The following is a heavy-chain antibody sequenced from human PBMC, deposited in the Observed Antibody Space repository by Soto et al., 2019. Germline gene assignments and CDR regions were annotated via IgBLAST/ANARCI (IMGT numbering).Heavy chain of an antibody. CDR3: AREGRGKKAGYNGLVSLGY. Sequence: QVQLVQSGAEVKTPGSSLKVSCTVSGSRFSNYVISWVRQAPGHGLEWLGRIIPIFNSTQYAQKFQGRVTITADKSTNPASLELSSLRSDDTAVYYWAREGRGKKAGYNGLVSLGYWGQGTLVTVSS. J-gene: IGHJ4*02. CDR2: IIPIFNST. V-gene: IGHV1-69*06. CDR1: GSRFSNYV. D-gene: IGHD2-2*02.